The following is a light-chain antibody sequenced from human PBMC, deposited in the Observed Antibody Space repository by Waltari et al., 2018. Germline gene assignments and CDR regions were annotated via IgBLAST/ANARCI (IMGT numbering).Light chain of an antibody. V-gene: IGKV1-5*03. CDR2: KAS. Sequence: DIQMTQSPSTLSASVGARVTITCRTSQSISTWLAWYQQKTGKAPKLLIYKASSLENEVPSRFSGIGSGTEFTLTISSLQPDDFATFYCQQYKSYPPTFGGGTKVDIK. J-gene: IGKJ4*01. CDR1: QSISTW. CDR3: QQYKSYPPT.